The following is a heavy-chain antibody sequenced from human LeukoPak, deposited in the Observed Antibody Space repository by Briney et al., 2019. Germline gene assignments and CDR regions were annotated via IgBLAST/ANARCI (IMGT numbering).Heavy chain of an antibody. Sequence: PGGSLRLSCAASGFTFSSYAMNWVRQAPGKGLEWVGRSKPKTDGETTEYAAPVKDRFSISRDDSKSMMYLQMNSLKTEDTAVYYCITPLPYSAQGGQGTLVTVSS. CDR3: ITPLPYSAQ. J-gene: IGHJ4*02. V-gene: IGHV3-15*07. CDR2: SKPKTDGETT. D-gene: IGHD2-21*01. CDR1: GFTFSSYA.